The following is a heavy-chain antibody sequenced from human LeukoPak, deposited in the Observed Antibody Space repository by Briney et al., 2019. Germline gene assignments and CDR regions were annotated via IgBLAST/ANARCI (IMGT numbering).Heavy chain of an antibody. V-gene: IGHV3-15*01. CDR1: GFTFSNAW. D-gene: IGHD4-17*01. CDR3: TSVGDYAYFDY. CDR2: IQSKSEGGTT. J-gene: IGHJ4*02. Sequence: GGSLRHSCAASGFTFSNAWMSWGRQAPGKGLEWIGRIQSKSEGGTTAYAAPVRGRFTISRDDSKHTVYLQMNSLRTEDTAVYYCTSVGDYAYFDYWGQGTLVTVSS.